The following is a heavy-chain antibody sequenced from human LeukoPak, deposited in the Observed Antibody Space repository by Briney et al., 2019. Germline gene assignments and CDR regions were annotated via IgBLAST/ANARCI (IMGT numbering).Heavy chain of an antibody. V-gene: IGHV3-7*01. D-gene: IGHD2-21*02. CDR2: IKHDGSEK. CDR1: GFTFSNYY. J-gene: IGHJ4*02. Sequence: GGSLRLSCAASGFTFSNYYMSWVRQAPGEGLEWVANIKHDGSEKYYVDSVKGRFTISRDNADNSLYLQMSSLRAEDTAVYYCARSSCGGDCYLGFDYWGQGTLVTVSS. CDR3: ARSSCGGDCYLGFDY.